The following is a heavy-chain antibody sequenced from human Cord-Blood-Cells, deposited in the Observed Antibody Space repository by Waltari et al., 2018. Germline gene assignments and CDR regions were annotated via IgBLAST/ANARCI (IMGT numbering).Heavy chain of an antibody. CDR2: IIPIFGTA. J-gene: IGHJ5*02. V-gene: IGHV1-69*06. Sequence: QVQLVQSGAEVKKPGSSVKVSCKASGGTFSSYAISWVRQAPAHGVEWMGGIIPIFGTATYAQKFQGRVTITADKSTSTAYMELSSLRSEDTAVYYCARDTSQEYYDFWSGYYGFDPWGQGTLVTVSS. D-gene: IGHD3-3*01. CDR1: GGTFSSYA. CDR3: ARDTSQEYYDFWSGYYGFDP.